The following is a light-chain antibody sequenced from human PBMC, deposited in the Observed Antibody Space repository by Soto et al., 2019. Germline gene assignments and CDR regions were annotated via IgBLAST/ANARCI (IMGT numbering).Light chain of an antibody. V-gene: IGLV2-14*03. CDR3: CSHTTNYTYV. Sequence: SALTQPASLSGSPGQSLTIPCTGTHSDIGAYNYVSWYQQHPGKAPQIMIFEVSNRRIGIPPRFSGSKSGNTASLTISGLQAEDEADYYCCSHTTNYTYVFGTGTKLTVL. CDR1: HSDIGAYNY. CDR2: EVS. J-gene: IGLJ1*01.